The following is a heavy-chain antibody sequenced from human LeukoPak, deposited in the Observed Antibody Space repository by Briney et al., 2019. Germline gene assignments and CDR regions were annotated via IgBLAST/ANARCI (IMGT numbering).Heavy chain of an antibody. D-gene: IGHD3-10*01. CDR3: ARGGSGSYFSWLDP. CDR2: INPNSGGT. Sequence: ATVKVSCKASGYTFTDYYIHWVRQAPGQGLECMGWINPNSGGTNYAQKFQGRVTMTRDTSISTAYMELSRLRSDDTAVYYCARGGSGSYFSWLDPWGQGTLVTVSS. V-gene: IGHV1-2*02. J-gene: IGHJ5*02. CDR1: GYTFTDYY.